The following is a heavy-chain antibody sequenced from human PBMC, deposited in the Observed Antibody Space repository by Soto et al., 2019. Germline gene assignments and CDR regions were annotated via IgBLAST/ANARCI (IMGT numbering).Heavy chain of an antibody. CDR3: ARDMSNMDQTGGDY. CDR2: IIPIFATA. J-gene: IGHJ4*02. Sequence: SVKVSCKASGGTFSSYAISLVRQAPGQGLEWMGGIIPIFATANYAQKFQGRVTITEEKSTSKAYMELRSLISDHKAVYYCARDMSNMDQTGGDYWGQGTLVTVSS. CDR1: GGTFSSYA. V-gene: IGHV1-69*06. D-gene: IGHD2-2*01.